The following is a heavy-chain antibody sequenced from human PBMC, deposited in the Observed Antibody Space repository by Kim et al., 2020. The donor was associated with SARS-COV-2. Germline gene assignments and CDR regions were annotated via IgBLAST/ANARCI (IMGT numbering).Heavy chain of an antibody. V-gene: IGHV3-7*01. CDR3: LSGTSSL. Sequence: DGSEKYYVDSVKGRFTISRDKAKNSLYLQMMSLRAEDTAVYYCLSGTSSLWGQGTLGTVSS. D-gene: IGHD3-3*02. CDR2: DGSEK. J-gene: IGHJ4*02.